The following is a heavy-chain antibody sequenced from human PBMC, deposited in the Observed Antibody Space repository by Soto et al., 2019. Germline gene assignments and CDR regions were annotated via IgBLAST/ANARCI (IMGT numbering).Heavy chain of an antibody. CDR2: IIPIFGTA. J-gene: IGHJ5*02. V-gene: IGHV1-69*06. Sequence: SVKVSCKASGGTFSSYAISWVRQAPGQGLEWMGGIIPIFGTANYAQKFQGRVTITADKSTSTAYMELSSLRSEDTAVYYCARDFRGYYGSGSYYNAHNWFDPCAQGTLVTVSS. CDR1: GGTFSSYA. CDR3: ARDFRGYYGSGSYYNAHNWFDP. D-gene: IGHD3-10*01.